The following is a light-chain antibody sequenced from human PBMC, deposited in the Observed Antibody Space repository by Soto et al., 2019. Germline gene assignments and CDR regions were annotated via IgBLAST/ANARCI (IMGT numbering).Light chain of an antibody. CDR1: QSISSY. CDR3: HQTAANPWT. V-gene: IGKV1-39*01. J-gene: IGKJ1*01. Sequence: DIHMTQSPSSLSASVGDRVTITCRASQSISSYVNWYQQKSGQAPKLLIYAASSLRSGVPSRFSGTGSGTDFTLTITSLQPEDFATYYCHQTAANPWTFAQGTKVEIK. CDR2: AAS.